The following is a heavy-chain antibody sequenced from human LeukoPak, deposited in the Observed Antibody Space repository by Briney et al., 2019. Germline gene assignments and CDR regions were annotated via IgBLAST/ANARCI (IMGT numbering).Heavy chain of an antibody. D-gene: IGHD3-22*01. Sequence: SETLSLTCAVYGGSFSGYYWSWIRQPPGKGLEWIGEINHSGSTNYNPSLKSRVTISVDTSKNQFSLKLSSVTAADTAVYYCARSRQYYYDSSGYYYVDPTPGWFDPWGQGTLVTVSS. V-gene: IGHV4-34*01. CDR2: INHSGST. CDR3: ARSRQYYYDSSGYYYVDPTPGWFDP. CDR1: GGSFSGYY. J-gene: IGHJ5*02.